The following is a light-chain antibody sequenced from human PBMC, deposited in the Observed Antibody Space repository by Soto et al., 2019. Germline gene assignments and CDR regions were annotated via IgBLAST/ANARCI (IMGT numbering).Light chain of an antibody. CDR3: SSYTSSTAYV. CDR2: EVS. J-gene: IGLJ1*01. V-gene: IGLV2-14*01. CDR1: SSDVGGYNY. Sequence: QSVLTRPASVSGSPGQSITISCTGTSSDVGGYNYVSWYQLHPGKAPKLMVYEVSNRPSGVSNRFSGSKSGNTASLTISGLQAEDEADYSCSSYTSSTAYVFGNGTKVTVL.